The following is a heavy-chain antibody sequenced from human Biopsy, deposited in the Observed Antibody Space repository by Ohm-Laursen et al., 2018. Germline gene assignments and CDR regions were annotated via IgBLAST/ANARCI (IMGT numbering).Heavy chain of an antibody. CDR1: GYNFPTHY. D-gene: IGHD3-9*01. CDR3: ATKLTGYFHH. V-gene: IGHV1-46*01. CDR2: INPRSGST. Sequence: SVKVSCKPSGYNFPTHYMHWVRQAPGQGPEWMAMINPRSGSTFYAQKFQDRVTVAADTSTSTATMELRSLRSDDTAVYYCATKLTGYFHHWGQGTLVIVSS. J-gene: IGHJ1*01.